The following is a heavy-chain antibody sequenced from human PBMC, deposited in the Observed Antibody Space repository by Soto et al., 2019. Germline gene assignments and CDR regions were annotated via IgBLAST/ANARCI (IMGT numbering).Heavy chain of an antibody. V-gene: IGHV3-30*18. CDR3: AKNSGYDLVVDY. D-gene: IGHD5-12*01. J-gene: IGHJ4*02. CDR2: ISYDGSNK. CDR1: GFTFSSYG. Sequence: PGGSLRLSCAASGFTFSSYGMHWVRQAPGKGLEWVAVISYDGSNKYYADSVKGRFTISRDNSKNTLYLQMNSLRAEDTAVYYCAKNSGYDLVVDYWGQGTLVTVSS.